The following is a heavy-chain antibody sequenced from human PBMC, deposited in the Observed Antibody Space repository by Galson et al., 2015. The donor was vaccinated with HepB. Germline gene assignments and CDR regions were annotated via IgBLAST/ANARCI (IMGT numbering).Heavy chain of an antibody. D-gene: IGHD2/OR15-2a*01. CDR1: GFRFRSDG. Sequence: SLRLSCAASGFRFRSDGMRWVRQAPGKGLECVAAISRAGDTSDYAESVKGRFTVSRDSSKSTLYLQMNGLRAEDTARYYCVRGTTAPDYWAQGTLVTVSS. J-gene: IGHJ4*02. V-gene: IGHV3-23*01. CDR2: ISRAGDTS. CDR3: VRGTTAPDY.